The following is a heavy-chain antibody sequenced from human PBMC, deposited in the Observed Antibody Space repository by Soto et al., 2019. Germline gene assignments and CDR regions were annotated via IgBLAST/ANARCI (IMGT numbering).Heavy chain of an antibody. Sequence: SETLSLTCTVSGGSISSSSYYWGWIRQPPGKGLEWIGSIYYSGSTYYNPSLKSRVTISVDTSKNQFSLNTEDTAVYFCTRAYYDRSAYYLAWGQGTLVTVSS. CDR3: DRSAYYLA. CDR2: IYYSGST. J-gene: IGHJ5*02. V-gene: IGHV4-39*07. CDR1: GGSISSSSYY. D-gene: IGHD3-22*01.